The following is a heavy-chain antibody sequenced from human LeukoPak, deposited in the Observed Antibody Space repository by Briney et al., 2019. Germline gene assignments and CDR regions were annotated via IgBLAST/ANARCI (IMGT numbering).Heavy chain of an antibody. CDR2: INPSGGST. Sequence: ASVKVSCKASGYTFTSYYMHWVRQAPGQGLEWMGIINPSGGSTSYAQKFQGRVTMTRDTSTSTVYMELNSLTAEDTAIYYCARSLRVAVAASYWGQGTLVTVSS. CDR3: ARSLRVAVAASY. J-gene: IGHJ4*02. D-gene: IGHD6-19*01. V-gene: IGHV1-46*01. CDR1: GYTFTSYY.